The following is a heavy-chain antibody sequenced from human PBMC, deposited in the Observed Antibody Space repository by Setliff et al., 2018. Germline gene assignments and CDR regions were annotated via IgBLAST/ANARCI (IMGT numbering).Heavy chain of an antibody. CDR2: TIPMFGST. V-gene: IGHV1-69*05. CDR3: VREGVDTRSSTDYRYYMDV. Sequence: VASVKVSCKASGDTFSSYGISWVRQAPGQGLEWMGGTIPMFGSTSYAQKFQGRVTIITDESTTTAYMELSSLGSEDTAVYYCVREGVDTRSSTDYRYYMDVWGKGTTVTVSS. J-gene: IGHJ6*03. D-gene: IGHD5-18*01. CDR1: GDTFSSYG.